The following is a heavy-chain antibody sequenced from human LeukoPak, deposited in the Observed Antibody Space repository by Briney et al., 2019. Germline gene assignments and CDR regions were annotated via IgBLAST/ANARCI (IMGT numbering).Heavy chain of an antibody. V-gene: IGHV1-2*06. CDR1: GYTFTAYY. D-gene: IGHD4-17*01. CDR2: INPNSGSA. J-gene: IGHJ4*02. Sequence: GTSVKVSCKASGYTFTAYYAQWVRQAPGQGLEWMGRINPNSGSANYAQKFQDRVTVTRDTSISTVYMELKWLISDDTAVYYCARAGLNGDYVSDSWGQGTLVTVSS. CDR3: ARAGLNGDYVSDS.